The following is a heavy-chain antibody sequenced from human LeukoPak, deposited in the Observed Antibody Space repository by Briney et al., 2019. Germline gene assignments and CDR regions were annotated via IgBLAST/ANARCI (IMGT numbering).Heavy chain of an antibody. D-gene: IGHD1-26*01. V-gene: IGHV1-69*10. CDR2: LVPILGIA. CDR3: ARDFRVGATAAFYFDY. Sequence: ASVKVSCKASGGSSSSYAISWVRQAPGQGLEWMGRLVPILGIANYAQKFQGRVTLTADKSTSTAYMELSSLRYEDTAVYYCARDFRVGATAAFYFDYWAQGTLVTVSS. CDR1: GGSSSSYA. J-gene: IGHJ4*02.